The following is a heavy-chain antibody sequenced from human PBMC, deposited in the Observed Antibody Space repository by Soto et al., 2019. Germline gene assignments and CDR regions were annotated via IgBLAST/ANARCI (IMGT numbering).Heavy chain of an antibody. CDR2: IGDSGGAR. CDR3: AREGASGSHLLGGIDY. CDR1: GFTFGDYY. D-gene: IGHD3-10*01. J-gene: IGHJ4*02. Sequence: QVHLEEAGGGLVKPGGSLRLSCAASGFTFGDYYMSWIRQAPGKGLDWVSYIGDSGGARDYADSVKGRFTISRDNAKNLLHLEMNSLSLEDTAVYYCAREGASGSHLLGGIDYWGQGILVTVSS. V-gene: IGHV3-11*01.